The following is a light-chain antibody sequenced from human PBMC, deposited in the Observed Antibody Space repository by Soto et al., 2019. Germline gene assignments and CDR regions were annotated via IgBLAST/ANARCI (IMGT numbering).Light chain of an antibody. Sequence: QSVLTQPPSASGSPGQSVTISCTGTSSDIGGYNFVSWYQQHPGKAPKLMIYDVTKRPSGVPDRFSGSKSGNTASLTVSGLQAEYEADYYCASYVGVNNLLFGGGTKLTVL. CDR3: ASYVGVNNLL. CDR2: DVT. J-gene: IGLJ2*01. V-gene: IGLV2-8*01. CDR1: SSDIGGYNF.